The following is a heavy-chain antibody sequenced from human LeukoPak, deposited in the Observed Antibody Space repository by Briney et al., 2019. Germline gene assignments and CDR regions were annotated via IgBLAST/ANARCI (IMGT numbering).Heavy chain of an antibody. CDR3: ARDKKTDDYGDYWPWVVDY. CDR2: ISSSSSYI. V-gene: IGHV3-21*06. D-gene: IGHD4-17*01. CDR1: GFTFSSYS. J-gene: IGHJ4*02. Sequence: GGSLRLSCAASGFTFSSYSMNWVRPVQGQGLEWVSSISSSSSYIYYADSVKGRFTISRDNDKNSLYLQMNSLRAEDTAVYYCARDKKTDDYGDYWPWVVDYWGQGTLVTVSS.